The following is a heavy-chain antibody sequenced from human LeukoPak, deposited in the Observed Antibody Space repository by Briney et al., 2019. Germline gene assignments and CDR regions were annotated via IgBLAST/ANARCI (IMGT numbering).Heavy chain of an antibody. CDR1: GGPFGVYY. CDR2: IYYSGST. V-gene: IGHV4-59*01. D-gene: IGHD3-3*01. CDR3: ARGRRISDFWSGYIRIPYYMDV. Sequence: SETLSLTCAVYGGPFGVYYWSWVRQPPGKGLEWIGYIYYSGSTNYNPSLKSRVTISVDTSKNQFSLKLSSVTAADTAVYYCARGRRISDFWSGYIRIPYYMDVWGKGTTVTVSS. J-gene: IGHJ6*03.